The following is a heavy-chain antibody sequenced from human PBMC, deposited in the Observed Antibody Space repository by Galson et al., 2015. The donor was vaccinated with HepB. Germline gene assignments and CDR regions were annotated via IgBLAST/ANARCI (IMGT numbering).Heavy chain of an antibody. Sequence: SVKVSCKASGYTFTSYGISWVRQAPGQGLEWMGWISAYNGNTNYAQKLQGRVTMTTDTSTSTAYMELRSLRSDDTAVYYCARDIVVVPASVYYGMDVWGQGTTVTVSS. V-gene: IGHV1-18*04. CDR1: GYTFTSYG. CDR2: ISAYNGNT. CDR3: ARDIVVVPASVYYGMDV. D-gene: IGHD2-2*01. J-gene: IGHJ6*02.